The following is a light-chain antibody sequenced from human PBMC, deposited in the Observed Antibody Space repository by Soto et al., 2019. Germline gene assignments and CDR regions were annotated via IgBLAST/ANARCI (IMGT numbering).Light chain of an antibody. J-gene: IGKJ5*01. CDR2: GAS. CDR1: QSVSSSY. Sequence: EIVLTQSPGTLSLSPGERATRSCRASQSVSSSYLAWYQQKPGQPPRLXIYGASSRATGIPDRFSGSGSGTEFTPTISRLEPEDFAVFYCQHYDSLTITFGQGTRLEIK. CDR3: QHYDSLTIT. V-gene: IGKV3-20*01.